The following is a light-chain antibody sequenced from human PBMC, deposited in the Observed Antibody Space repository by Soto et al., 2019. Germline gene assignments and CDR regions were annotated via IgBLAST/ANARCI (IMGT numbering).Light chain of an antibody. Sequence: QSALTQPASVSGSLGQSITISCTGTSSDVGGYNYVSWYQQHPGKVPKLIIYGVSNRPSGISNRFSGSKSGNTASLTISGLQAEDEAEYFCGSYTLITSRGVVFGGGTKVTVL. CDR1: SSDVGGYNY. J-gene: IGLJ3*02. CDR2: GVS. CDR3: GSYTLITSRGVV. V-gene: IGLV2-14*01.